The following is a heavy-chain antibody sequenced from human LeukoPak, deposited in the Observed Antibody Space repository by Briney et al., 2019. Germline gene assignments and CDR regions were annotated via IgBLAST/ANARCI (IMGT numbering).Heavy chain of an antibody. Sequence: GGSLRLSCAASGFTFSTYSMNWVRQAPGKGLEWVSSISSSSTYIYYAESVKGRFTISRDNTKNSLYLQMNSLRAEDTAVYYCARGGAVAGNNYFDYWGQGTLVTVSS. D-gene: IGHD6-19*01. CDR3: ARGGAVAGNNYFDY. CDR1: GFTFSTYS. J-gene: IGHJ4*02. V-gene: IGHV3-21*01. CDR2: ISSSSTYI.